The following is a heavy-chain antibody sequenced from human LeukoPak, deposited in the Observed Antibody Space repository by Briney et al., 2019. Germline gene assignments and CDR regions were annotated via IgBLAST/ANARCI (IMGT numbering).Heavy chain of an antibody. CDR1: GLTLDAYA. CDR2: ISGDGTIT. V-gene: IGHV3-43*02. J-gene: IGHJ6*02. CDR3: AKDTPLFYHYYGIDV. Sequence: AGSLRLSCAASGLTLDAYAMHCVRQAPGQGLEWFSLISGDGTITYYADSVKGRFTISRDNSKNSLFLEMNSLRSEDTALYYCAKDTPLFYHYYGIDVWGQGTTVTVSS.